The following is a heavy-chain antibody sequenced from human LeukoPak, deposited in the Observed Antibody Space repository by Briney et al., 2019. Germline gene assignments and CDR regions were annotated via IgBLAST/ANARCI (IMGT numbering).Heavy chain of an antibody. CDR3: ARGIVEDSSGLPFDY. Sequence: SETLSLTCTVSGGSISSGDHYWSWIRQPPGKGLEWIGYIYYSGSTYYNPSLKSRVTMAIDTSKNQFSLKLSSVTAADTAVYYCARGIVEDSSGLPFDYWGQGTLVTVSS. D-gene: IGHD3-22*01. J-gene: IGHJ4*02. CDR2: IYYSGST. CDR1: GGSISSGDHY. V-gene: IGHV4-30-4*01.